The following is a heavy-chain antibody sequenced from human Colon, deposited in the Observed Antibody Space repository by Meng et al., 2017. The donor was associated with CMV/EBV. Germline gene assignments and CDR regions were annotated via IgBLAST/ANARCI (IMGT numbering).Heavy chain of an antibody. CDR1: GFSFRTSV. D-gene: IGHD2-2*01. CDR2: VSPDETNE. V-gene: IGHV3-30*04. Sequence: GGSLRLSCAASGFSFRTSVIHWVRQAPGKGLEWVAVVSPDETNEYYADSVKGRFTISRDNSKNMLYLHMNSLRPEDTALYYCAKDLIIPAAMGTSYYFAMDVWGQGTTVTVSS. J-gene: IGHJ6*02. CDR3: AKDLIIPAAMGTSYYFAMDV.